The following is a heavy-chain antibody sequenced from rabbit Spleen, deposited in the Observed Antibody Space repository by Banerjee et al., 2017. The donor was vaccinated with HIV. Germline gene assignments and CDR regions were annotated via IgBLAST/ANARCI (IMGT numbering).Heavy chain of an antibody. V-gene: IGHV1S45*01. CDR1: GFSFSNKAV. D-gene: IGHD8-1*01. CDR3: ARDAGRGPYIDGAFDL. CDR2: INAITGKA. J-gene: IGHJ4*01. Sequence: QEQLVESGGGLVQPGGSLKLSCTASGFSFSNKAVMCWVRQAPGKGLEWIACINAITGKAVYASWAKGRFTFSKSSSTTVTLQMTSLTAADTATYFCARDAGRGPYIDGAFDLWGQGTLVTV.